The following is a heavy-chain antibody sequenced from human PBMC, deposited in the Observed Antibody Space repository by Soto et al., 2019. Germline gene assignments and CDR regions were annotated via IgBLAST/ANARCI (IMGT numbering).Heavy chain of an antibody. Sequence: PSETLSLTCTVSGGSISSGGYYWSWIRQHPGKGLEWIGYIYYSGSTYYNPSLKSRVTISVDTSKNQFSPKLSSVTAADTAVYYCARDVSLRYYDFWSGYYDYYGMDVWGQGTTVTVSS. J-gene: IGHJ6*02. V-gene: IGHV4-31*03. CDR2: IYYSGST. D-gene: IGHD3-3*01. CDR1: GGSISSGGYY. CDR3: ARDVSLRYYDFWSGYYDYYGMDV.